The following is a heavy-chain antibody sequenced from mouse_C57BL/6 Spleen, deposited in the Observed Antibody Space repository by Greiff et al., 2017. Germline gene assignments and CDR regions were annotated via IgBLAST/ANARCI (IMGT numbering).Heavy chain of an antibody. Sequence: VQLQQPGAELVKPGASVKLSCKASGYTFTSYWMHWVKQRPGQGLEWIGMIHPNSGSTNYNEKFKSKATLTVDKSSSTAYMQLSSLTSEDSAVYYCARYYDYDGYAMDYWGQGTSVTVSS. CDR2: IHPNSGST. V-gene: IGHV1-64*01. J-gene: IGHJ4*01. D-gene: IGHD2-4*01. CDR3: ARYYDYDGYAMDY. CDR1: GYTFTSYW.